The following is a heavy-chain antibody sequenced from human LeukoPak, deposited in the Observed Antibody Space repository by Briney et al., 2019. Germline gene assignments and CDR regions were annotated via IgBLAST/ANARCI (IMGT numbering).Heavy chain of an antibody. D-gene: IGHD3-22*01. CDR2: INHSGST. J-gene: IGHJ4*02. CDR3: ARDDSSRNYYDSSGYFGSPTFDY. CDR1: GGSFSGYY. V-gene: IGHV4-34*01. Sequence: SETLSLTCAVYGGSFSGYYWSWIRQPPGKGLEWIGEINHSGSTNYNPSLKSRVTISVDTSKNQFSLKLSSVTAADTAVYYCARDDSSRNYYDSSGYFGSPTFDYWGQGTLVTVSS.